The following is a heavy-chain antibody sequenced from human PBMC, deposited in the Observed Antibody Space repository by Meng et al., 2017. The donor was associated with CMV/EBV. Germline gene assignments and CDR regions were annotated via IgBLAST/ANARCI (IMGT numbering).Heavy chain of an antibody. Sequence: SETLSLTCAVYGWSFSGYYWSWIRQPPGKGLEWIGEINHSGSTNYNPSLKSRVTISVDTSKNQFSLKLSSVTAADTAVYYCARGLGRKPHYYYYYGMDVWGQGTTVTVSS. D-gene: IGHD1-14*01. CDR1: GWSFSGYY. CDR2: INHSGST. V-gene: IGHV4-34*01. J-gene: IGHJ6*02. CDR3: ARGLGRKPHYYYYYGMDV.